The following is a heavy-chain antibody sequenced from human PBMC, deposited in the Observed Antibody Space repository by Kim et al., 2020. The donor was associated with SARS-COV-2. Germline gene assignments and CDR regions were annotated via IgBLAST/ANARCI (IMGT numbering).Heavy chain of an antibody. J-gene: IGHJ4*01. CDR2: IYYSGST. CDR1: GGSISSSSYY. CDR3: ARVGPLVGDTSSFDY. V-gene: IGHV4-39*07. Sequence: SETLSLTCTVSGGSISSSSYYWGWIRQPPGKGLEWIGSIYYSGSTYYNPSLKSRVTISVDTSKNQFSLKLSSVTAADTAVYYCARVGPLVGDTSSFDYWG. D-gene: IGHD3-3*01.